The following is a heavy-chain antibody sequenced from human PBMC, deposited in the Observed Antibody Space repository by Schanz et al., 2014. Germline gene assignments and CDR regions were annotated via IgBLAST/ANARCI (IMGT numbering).Heavy chain of an antibody. V-gene: IGHV3-74*02. CDR3: AKDPGFAVRGFQMDV. D-gene: IGHD3-10*01. Sequence: EVQLVESGGGLVRPGDSLRLSCAASGFTFSTYWIHWVRQAPGKGLVWVSRINSDGSITTYADSVKGRFTISRDNSKNKMSLEMESLRADDTALYHCAKDPGFAVRGFQMDVWGQGTMVAVSS. J-gene: IGHJ6*02. CDR2: INSDGSIT. CDR1: GFTFSTYW.